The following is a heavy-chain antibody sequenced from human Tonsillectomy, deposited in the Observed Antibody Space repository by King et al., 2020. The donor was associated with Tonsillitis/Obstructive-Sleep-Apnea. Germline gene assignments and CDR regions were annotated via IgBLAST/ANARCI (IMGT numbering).Heavy chain of an antibody. CDR2: ISPGDSDN. D-gene: IGHD5-18*01. J-gene: IGHJ4*02. CDR1: VYSFTSYW. CDR3: ARLDTPRTHLDY. Sequence: QLVQSGADVKKPGESLKISCQGSVYSFTSYWIGWVRQLPGKGLGWMGIISPGDSDNRYSTSFQGEVTISADKSISTAYLQWSSLKASDTASYYCARLDTPRTHLDYWGQGTLVTVSS. V-gene: IGHV5-51*01.